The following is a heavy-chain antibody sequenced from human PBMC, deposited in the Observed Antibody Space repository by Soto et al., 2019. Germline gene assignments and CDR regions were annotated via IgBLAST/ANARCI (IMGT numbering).Heavy chain of an antibody. V-gene: IGHV1-3*01. CDR1: GYTFTSYP. Sequence: ASVKVSCKASGYTFTSYPMHWVRQAPGQRLEWMGWINAANGDTRYSQKFQGRVTISSDISARTAYMELSSLRSEDTAVYYCERDVISGPSYPTAMDVWGKGTTVTVSS. D-gene: IGHD1-26*01. CDR2: INAANGDT. CDR3: ERDVISGPSYPTAMDV. J-gene: IGHJ6*03.